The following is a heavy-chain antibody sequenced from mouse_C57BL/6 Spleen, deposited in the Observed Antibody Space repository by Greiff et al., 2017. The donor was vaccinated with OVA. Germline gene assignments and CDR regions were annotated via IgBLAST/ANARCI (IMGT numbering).Heavy chain of an antibody. J-gene: IGHJ2*01. Sequence: EVQVVESGGGLVQPKGSLKLSCAASGFSFNTYAMNWVRQAPGKGLEWVARIRSKSNNYATYYADSVKDRFTISRDDSESMLYLQMNNLKTEDTAMYYCVREGGRNFDYWGQGTTLTVSS. V-gene: IGHV10-1*01. CDR1: GFSFNTYA. CDR3: VREGGRNFDY. CDR2: IRSKSNNYAT.